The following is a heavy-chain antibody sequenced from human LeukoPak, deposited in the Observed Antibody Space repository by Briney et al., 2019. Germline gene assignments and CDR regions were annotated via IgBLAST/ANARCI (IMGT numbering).Heavy chain of an antibody. J-gene: IGHJ4*02. D-gene: IGHD2-2*01. CDR1: GGSFSGYY. CDR3: ASLSYQLPDY. V-gene: IGHV4-34*01. CDR2: INHSGST. Sequence: SETLSLTCAVYGGSFSGYYRSWIRQPPGKGLEWIGEINHSGSTNYNPSLKSRVTISVDTSKNQFSLKLSSVTAADTAVYYCASLSYQLPDYWGQGTLVTVSS.